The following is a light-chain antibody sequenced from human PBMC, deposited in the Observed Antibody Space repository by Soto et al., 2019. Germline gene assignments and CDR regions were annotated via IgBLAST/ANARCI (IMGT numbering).Light chain of an antibody. CDR1: RRVDSS. CDR3: QQYYQGPRT. Sequence: EILMTQYPAIVSPYRGERATLSCRASRRVDSSLAWYQQRPGQAPRLLIHGASTRAPDIPARFSGSGSGTEFTLTISSLQSEDFAVYYCQQYYQGPRTVCEGTKVDIK. V-gene: IGKV3-15*01. J-gene: IGKJ1*01. CDR2: GAS.